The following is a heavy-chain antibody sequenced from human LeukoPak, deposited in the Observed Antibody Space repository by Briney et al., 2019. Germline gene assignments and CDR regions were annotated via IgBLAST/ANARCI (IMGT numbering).Heavy chain of an antibody. J-gene: IGHJ4*02. D-gene: IGHD3-22*01. CDR2: ISGSGGST. CDR3: AKIEYYYDSSGYYY. CDR1: GFTFSSYA. Sequence: GGSLRLSCAASGFTFSSYAMSWVRQAPGKGLEWVSAISGSGGSTYYADSVKGRFTISRDNSKNTLYLQMNSLKPDDTAVYYCAKIEYYYDSSGYYYWGQGTLVTVSS. V-gene: IGHV3-23*01.